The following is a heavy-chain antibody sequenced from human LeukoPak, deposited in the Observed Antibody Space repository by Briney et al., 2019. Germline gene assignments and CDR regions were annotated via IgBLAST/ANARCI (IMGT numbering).Heavy chain of an antibody. Sequence: LGGSLRLSCAASGFTFSSYWMSWVRQAPGKGLEWVANIKQDGSQKYYVDSVKGRFTVSRDNAKNSLYLQMNSLRAEDTAMYYCTCPSAAGPNWGQGTLVTVSS. J-gene: IGHJ4*02. CDR3: TCPSAAGPN. CDR1: GFTFSSYW. D-gene: IGHD6-13*01. V-gene: IGHV3-7*03. CDR2: IKQDGSQK.